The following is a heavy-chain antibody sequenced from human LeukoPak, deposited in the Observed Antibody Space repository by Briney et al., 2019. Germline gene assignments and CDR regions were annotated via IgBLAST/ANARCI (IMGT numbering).Heavy chain of an antibody. CDR3: ARHPGMDY. V-gene: IGHV4-39*01. Sequence: SETLSLTCTVSGGSISSSSSYYWGWIRQPPGKGLEWIGSINYSGSTFYNPSLKSRVAISVDTSKNHFSPNLSAVTAADTAVYYCARHPGMDYWGQGTLVTVSS. CDR1: GGSISSSSSYY. J-gene: IGHJ4*02. CDR2: INYSGST.